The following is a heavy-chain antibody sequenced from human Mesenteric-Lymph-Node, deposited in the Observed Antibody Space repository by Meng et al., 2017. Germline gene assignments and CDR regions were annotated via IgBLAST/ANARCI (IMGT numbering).Heavy chain of an antibody. CDR1: GFTFSSSY. D-gene: IGHD1-14*01. CDR3: ARDGMGDY. Sequence: GGSLRLSCAASGFTFSSSYMSWVRQGPDKGLEWISYISSSGDNTYYADSVKGRFTISRDNSKNTLYLQMNSLRAEDTAVYYCARDGMGDYWGQGTLVTVSS. CDR2: ISSSGDNT. J-gene: IGHJ4*02. V-gene: IGHV3-48*01.